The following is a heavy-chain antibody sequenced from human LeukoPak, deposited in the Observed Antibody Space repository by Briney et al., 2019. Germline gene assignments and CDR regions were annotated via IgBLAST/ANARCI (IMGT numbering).Heavy chain of an antibody. Sequence: PGGSLRLSYTASGFTFGDYAMSWLRQAPGKGREWVGFIRSKAYGWTTEYAASVKGRFTISRDDSKSIAYLQMNSLKTEDTAVYYCTREEYSSSSDYWGQGTLVTVSS. V-gene: IGHV3-49*03. CDR3: TREEYSSSSDY. J-gene: IGHJ4*02. CDR1: GFTFGDYA. CDR2: IRSKAYGWTT. D-gene: IGHD6-6*01.